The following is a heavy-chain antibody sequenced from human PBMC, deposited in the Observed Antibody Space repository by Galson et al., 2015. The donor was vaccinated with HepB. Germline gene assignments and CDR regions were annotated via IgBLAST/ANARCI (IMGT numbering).Heavy chain of an antibody. CDR3: ARIIGLVPGVVRGPTPGALDI. D-gene: IGHD3-10*01. CDR2: IDWDDTK. Sequence: PALVKPTQTLTLTCTVSGFSLNTRGIIVNWIRQPPGKALEWLARIDWDDTKYYTTSLKTRLTISRDASKNQVVLTVTDMDPVDTATYYCARIIGLVPGVVRGPTPGALDIWGQGTLVTVPS. V-gene: IGHV2-70*11. J-gene: IGHJ3*02. CDR1: GFSLNTRGII.